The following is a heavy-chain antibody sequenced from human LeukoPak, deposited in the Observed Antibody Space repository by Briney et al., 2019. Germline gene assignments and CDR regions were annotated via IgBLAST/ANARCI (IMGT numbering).Heavy chain of an antibody. CDR3: ARDAKYYYGSRTFFFYEY. Sequence: SETLSLTCSVSGYSISSGNYWGWIRLPPGKGLQWIGSIYHSGSTYYNPSLKSRVTISVDTSKNQFSLKLSSVTAADTAIYYCARDAKYYYGSRTFFFYEYWGQGTLVTVSS. D-gene: IGHD3-10*01. V-gene: IGHV4-38-2*02. J-gene: IGHJ4*02. CDR1: GYSISSGNY. CDR2: IYHSGST.